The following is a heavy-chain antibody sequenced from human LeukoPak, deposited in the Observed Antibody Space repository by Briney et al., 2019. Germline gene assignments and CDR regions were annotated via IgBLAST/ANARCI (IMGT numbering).Heavy chain of an antibody. J-gene: IGHJ4*02. D-gene: IGHD3-16*01. Sequence: SETLSLTCTVSGGSISTYFWSWIRQPAGKGLEWIGRLYTSGSTNYNPSLKSRLTMSADTSKNQFSLKLSSVTAADTAVYYCARHRFGHLFDTWGQGTLVTVSS. CDR1: GGSISTYF. CDR3: ARHRFGHLFDT. CDR2: LYTSGST. V-gene: IGHV4-4*07.